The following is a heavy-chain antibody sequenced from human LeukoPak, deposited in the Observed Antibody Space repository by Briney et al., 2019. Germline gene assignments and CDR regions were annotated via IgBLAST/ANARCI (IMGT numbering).Heavy chain of an antibody. J-gene: IGHJ4*02. V-gene: IGHV3-11*01. Sequence: GGSLRLSCAASGLTFSDYYMSWIRQAPGKALEWVSYVSSGSSTIYYADSVKGRFTISRDNSKNTLYLQMNSLRAEDTAVYYCASLHGVGALGPLDYWGQGTLVTVSS. CDR1: GLTFSDYY. CDR3: ASLHGVGALGPLDY. CDR2: VSSGSSTI. D-gene: IGHD1-26*01.